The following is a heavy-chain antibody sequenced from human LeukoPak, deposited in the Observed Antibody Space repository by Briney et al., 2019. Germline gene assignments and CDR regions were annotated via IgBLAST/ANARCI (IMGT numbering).Heavy chain of an antibody. CDR1: GYTFTSYY. CDR3: AREGTYYYYYMDV. Sequence: ASVKVSCKASGYTFTSYYMHRVRQAPGQGLEWMGIINPSGGSTSYAQKFQGRVTMTRDMSTSTVYMELSSLRSEDTAVYYCAREGTYYYYYMDVWGKGTTVTISS. J-gene: IGHJ6*03. CDR2: INPSGGST. D-gene: IGHD1-1*01. V-gene: IGHV1-46*01.